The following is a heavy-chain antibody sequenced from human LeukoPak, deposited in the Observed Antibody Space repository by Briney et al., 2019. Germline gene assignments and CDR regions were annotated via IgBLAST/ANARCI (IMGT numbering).Heavy chain of an antibody. CDR1: GFTFSSYS. J-gene: IGHJ4*02. CDR2: ISSSSSYT. V-gene: IGHV3-21*01. Sequence: PGGSLRLSCAASGFTFSSYSMNWVRQAPGKGLEWVSSISSSSSYTYYANSGKGRFSISRDNAKNSLYLQMNSLRAEDTAVYYCARDNVGYYDFWSGFPLDXWGQGTLVTVX. CDR3: ARDNVGYYDFWSGFPLDX. D-gene: IGHD3-3*01.